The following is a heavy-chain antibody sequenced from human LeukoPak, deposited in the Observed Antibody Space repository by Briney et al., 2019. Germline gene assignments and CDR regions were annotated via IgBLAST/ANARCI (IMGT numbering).Heavy chain of an antibody. CDR2: INPNSGGT. Sequence: GASVTVSCKASGYTFTGYYMHWVRQAPGQGLEWMGWINPNSGGTNYAQKFQGRVTMTRDTSISTAYMELSRLRSDDTAVYYCASDCSGGSCYSNDAFDIWGQGTMVTVSS. CDR3: ASDCSGGSCYSNDAFDI. CDR1: GYTFTGYY. V-gene: IGHV1-2*02. J-gene: IGHJ3*02. D-gene: IGHD2-15*01.